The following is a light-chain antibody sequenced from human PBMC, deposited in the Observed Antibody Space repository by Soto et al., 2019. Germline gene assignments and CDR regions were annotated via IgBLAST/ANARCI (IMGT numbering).Light chain of an antibody. CDR2: LNTDGSH. CDR1: SGHSNYA. CDR3: QSWCTGSYV. Sequence: QPVLTQPPSASAYLGASVKVTCTLSSGHSNYAIAWHQQQPEKGPRFLMTLNTDGSHKRGDGVPDRFSGSKSGAERYLIISSLQSEGEADYYCQSWCTGSYVFGTGTKVTVL. J-gene: IGLJ1*01. V-gene: IGLV4-69*01.